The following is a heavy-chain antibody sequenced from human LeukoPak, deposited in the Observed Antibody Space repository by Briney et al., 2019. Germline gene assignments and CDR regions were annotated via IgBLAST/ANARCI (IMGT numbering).Heavy chain of an antibody. CDR2: INSDGSEG. CDR3: AKDYCGGGRCDEIPIDY. J-gene: IGHJ4*02. CDR1: GFTFSGFW. D-gene: IGHD2-21*01. Sequence: GGSLRLSRTVSGFTFSGFWMSWSRQAPGKGLEWVASINSDGSEGYYADVVKGRFSISRDNSRNTVYLQMNSLRVEDTAVYYCAKDYCGGGRCDEIPIDYWGQGTLVTVSS. V-gene: IGHV3-7*03.